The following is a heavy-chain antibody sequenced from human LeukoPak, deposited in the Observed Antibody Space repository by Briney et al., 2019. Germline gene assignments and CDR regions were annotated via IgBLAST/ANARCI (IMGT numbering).Heavy chain of an antibody. J-gene: IGHJ4*02. D-gene: IGHD7-27*01. CDR2: TSQSGDT. V-gene: IGHV4-59*12. CDR3: ATNVGKTFDH. Sequence: SETLSLTCTVSGGSISSYYWSWIRQPPGKGLEWIGETSQSGDTKYNPSLKSRVTVSADKSTSQFSLKLTSVTAADSAVYYCATNVGKTFDHWGQGVLVTVSS. CDR1: GGSISSYY.